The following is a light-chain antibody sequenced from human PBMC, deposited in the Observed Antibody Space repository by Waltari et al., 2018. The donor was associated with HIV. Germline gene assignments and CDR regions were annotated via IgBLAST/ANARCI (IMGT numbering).Light chain of an antibody. CDR3: ASFTDDNTVI. J-gene: IGLJ2*01. V-gene: IGLV2-14*03. CDR1: DIAFGLYHF. CDR2: AVD. Sequence: AVTQPASVSGLPGQSTTISCTVADIAFGLYHFVSWYQQHSGKPPRLLLYAVDSRASGVSDRFSGSMSGNTASLTISGLRAEDEGHYYCASFTDDNTVIFGGGTEVTVL.